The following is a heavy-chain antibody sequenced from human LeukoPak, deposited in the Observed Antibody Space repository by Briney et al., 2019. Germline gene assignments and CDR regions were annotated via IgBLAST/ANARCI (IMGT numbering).Heavy chain of an antibody. V-gene: IGHV4-61*02. J-gene: IGHJ4*02. CDR3: ARAVAGRGNFDY. D-gene: IGHD6-19*01. Sequence: SQTLSLTCTVSGGSISSGSNYWSWIRQPAGKGLEWIGRIYTSGSTNSNPSLKSRVTISVDTSKNQFSLKLSSVTAAATAVYYCARAVAGRGNFDYWGQGTLVTVSS. CDR1: GGSISSGSNY. CDR2: IYTSGST.